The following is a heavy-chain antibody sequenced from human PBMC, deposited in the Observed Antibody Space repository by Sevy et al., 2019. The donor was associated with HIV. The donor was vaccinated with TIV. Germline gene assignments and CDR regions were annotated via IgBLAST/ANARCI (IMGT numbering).Heavy chain of an antibody. CDR1: GGTFSSYA. J-gene: IGHJ6*03. Sequence: ASVKVSCKASGGTFSSYAISWVRQAPGQGLEWMGGIIPIFGTANYAQKFQGRVTITADKSMSTAYMELSSLRSEDTAVYYCARDFGRYCSGGSCYSLPIYYYYYMDVWGKGTTVTVSS. V-gene: IGHV1-69*06. D-gene: IGHD2-15*01. CDR2: IIPIFGTA. CDR3: ARDFGRYCSGGSCYSLPIYYYYYMDV.